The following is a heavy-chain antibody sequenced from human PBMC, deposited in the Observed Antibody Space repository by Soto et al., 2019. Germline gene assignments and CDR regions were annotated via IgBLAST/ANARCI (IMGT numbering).Heavy chain of an antibody. CDR3: ARENSYFDY. V-gene: IGHV1-18*01. Sequence: RQAPGQGLEWMGWISAYNANANYAQKFQGRLTMTADTSTSTAYMELRSLRSDDTAVYYCARENSYFDYWGQGTLVTVSS. CDR2: ISAYNANA. J-gene: IGHJ4*02.